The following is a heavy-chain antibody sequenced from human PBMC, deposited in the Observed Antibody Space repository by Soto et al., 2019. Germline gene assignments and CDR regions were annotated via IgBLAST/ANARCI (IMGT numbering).Heavy chain of an antibody. Sequence: GGSLRLSCAASGFTFSSYSMNWVRQAPGKGLEWVSYISSSSSTIYYADSVKGRFTISRDNAKNSLYLQMNSLRAEDTAVYYCARETLGFDPWGQGTLVTVSS. CDR3: ARETLGFDP. V-gene: IGHV3-48*01. J-gene: IGHJ5*02. CDR1: GFTFSSYS. CDR2: ISSSSSTI.